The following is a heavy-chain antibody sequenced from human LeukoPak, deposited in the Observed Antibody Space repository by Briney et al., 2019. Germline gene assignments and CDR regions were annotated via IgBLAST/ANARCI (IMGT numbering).Heavy chain of an antibody. V-gene: IGHV3-9*01. D-gene: IGHD5-12*01. J-gene: IGHJ6*02. CDR1: GFTFSSYW. CDR3: AKGIRGATIRDGMDV. CDR2: ISWISDSI. Sequence: GGSLRLSCAASGFTFSSYWMHWVRQAPGKGLEWVSGISWISDSIDYADSVKGRFTISRDNAKNSLYLQMNSLRAEDTALYYCAKGIRGATIRDGMDVWGQGTTVTVSS.